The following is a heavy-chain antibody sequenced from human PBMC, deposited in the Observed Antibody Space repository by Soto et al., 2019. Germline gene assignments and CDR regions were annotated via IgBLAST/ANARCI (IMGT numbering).Heavy chain of an antibody. V-gene: IGHV4-39*01. CDR3: TRHATHLSGEA. CDR1: GGSISCGNYY. D-gene: IGHD3-9*01. J-gene: IGHJ6*02. CDR2: IYYSGST. Sequence: PSETLSVAFTVSGGSISCGNYYWAWIRQSPGRGLEWIASIYYSGSTYYNPSLKSRVTISADKSKNQFSLKLSSVTAADTAIYYCTRHATHLSGEAWGQGITDTVSS.